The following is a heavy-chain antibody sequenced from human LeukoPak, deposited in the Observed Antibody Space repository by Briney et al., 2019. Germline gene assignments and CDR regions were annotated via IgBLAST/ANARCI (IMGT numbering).Heavy chain of an antibody. CDR1: GFRFDDYG. J-gene: IGHJ6*03. CDR2: TNWDGAST. D-gene: IGHD2-2*01. V-gene: IGHV3-20*04. CDR3: GRVYCSTTSCYDYYDYYMDV. Sequence: GGSLRLSCVASGFRFDDYGMSRVRHVPGKGLEWVSGTNWDGASTGYADSVKGRFTISRDNVKNFLYLQMNSLRVEDTALYFCGRVYCSTTSCYDYYDYYMDVWGKGTTVTVS.